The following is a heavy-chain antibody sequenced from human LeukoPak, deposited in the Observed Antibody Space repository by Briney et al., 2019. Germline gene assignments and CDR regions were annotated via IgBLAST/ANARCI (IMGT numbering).Heavy chain of an antibody. Sequence: KESGPTLVKPTQTLTLTCTFSGFSLSTSGVGVGWIRQPPGKALDWLALIYWNDDNRYSPSLKSRVTITKDTSKNQVVLTMTNMDPVDTATYYCAHIYSNYDFWGGYQGNAFDIWGQGTMVTVSS. CDR3: AHIYSNYDFWGGYQGNAFDI. J-gene: IGHJ3*02. CDR1: GFSLSTSGVG. D-gene: IGHD3-3*01. V-gene: IGHV2-5*01. CDR2: IYWNDDN.